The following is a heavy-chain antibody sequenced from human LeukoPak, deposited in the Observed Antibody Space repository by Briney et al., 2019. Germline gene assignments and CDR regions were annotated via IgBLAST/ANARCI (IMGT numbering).Heavy chain of an antibody. CDR1: GSIFSIYA. J-gene: IGHJ4*02. D-gene: IGHD6-19*01. CDR3: AKTARAGWYFDY. V-gene: IGHV3-23*01. CDR2: ISGSGGKT. Sequence: GGSLRLSCAASGSIFSIYAMSWVRQAPGKGLEWVSGISGSGGKTYYADSVKGRFTISRGNSKNTLYVQMNRLRAEDTAVYYCAKTARAGWYFDYWGQGTLVTVSS.